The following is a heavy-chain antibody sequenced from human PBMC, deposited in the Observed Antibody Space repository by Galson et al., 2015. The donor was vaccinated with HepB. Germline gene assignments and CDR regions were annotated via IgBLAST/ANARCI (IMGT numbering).Heavy chain of an antibody. Sequence: SVKVSCKASGGTFSSYAISWVRQAPGQGLEWMGGIIPIFGTANYAQKFQGRVTITADEPTSTAYMELSSLRSEDTAVYYCASMGDCSGGSCFYYGMDVWGQGTTVTVSS. D-gene: IGHD2-15*01. CDR2: IIPIFGTA. J-gene: IGHJ6*02. CDR3: ASMGDCSGGSCFYYGMDV. CDR1: GGTFSSYA. V-gene: IGHV1-69*13.